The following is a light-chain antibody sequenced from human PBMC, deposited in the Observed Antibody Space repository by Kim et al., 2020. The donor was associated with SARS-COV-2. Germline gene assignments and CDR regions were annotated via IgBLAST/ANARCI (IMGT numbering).Light chain of an antibody. V-gene: IGKV1-39*01. J-gene: IGKJ2*01. CDR2: AAS. CDR1: QSIRTY. CDR3: QESYSNPYT. Sequence: DIQMTQSPSSLSASVGDRVTITCRASQSIRTYLNWYQQKPGKAPKVLIYAASGLQRGVPSRFSGSGSETEFTLTISSLEPEDFAIYYCQESYSNPYTFGQGTKLEI.